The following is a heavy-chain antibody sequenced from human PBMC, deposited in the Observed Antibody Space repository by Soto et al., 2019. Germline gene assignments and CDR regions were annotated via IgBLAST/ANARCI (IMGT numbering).Heavy chain of an antibody. Sequence: QVQLQESGPGLVKPSETLSLTCTVSGGSISTDNYYWSWVRQHPGKGLGWIAYIDYRGTVHYKPSLMCRGSISLDRSKNQFSLNLYSVSAADTDFYFCAREFMEPIESDGFDVWGQGTMVTVSS. CDR3: AREFMEPIESDGFDV. J-gene: IGHJ3*01. CDR1: GGSISTDNYY. D-gene: IGHD1-26*01. V-gene: IGHV4-31*03. CDR2: IDYRGTV.